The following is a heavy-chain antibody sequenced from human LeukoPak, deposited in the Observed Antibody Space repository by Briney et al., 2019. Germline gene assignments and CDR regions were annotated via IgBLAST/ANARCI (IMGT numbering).Heavy chain of an antibody. CDR1: GGSMSSYY. J-gene: IGHJ4*02. CDR2: IYYSGST. V-gene: IGHV4-59*01. CDR3: ARVGVDYSGNIIKYYFDY. D-gene: IGHD4-23*01. Sequence: NSSETLSLTCTVSGGSMSSYYWSWIRQSPGKGLEWIGYIYYSGSTNYNPSLKSRVTISVDTSKNKFYLKLSPVIAADTAVYYCARVGVDYSGNIIKYYFDYWGQGTLVTVSS.